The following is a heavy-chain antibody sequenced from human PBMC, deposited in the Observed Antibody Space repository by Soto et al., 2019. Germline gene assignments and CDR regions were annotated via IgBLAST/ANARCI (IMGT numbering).Heavy chain of an antibody. CDR2: IDPSDSYT. D-gene: IGHD6-19*01. V-gene: IGHV5-10-1*01. J-gene: IGHJ6*02. CDR1: GYSFTSYW. Sequence: HGESLKISCKGSGYSFTSYWISWVRQMAGKGLEWMGTIDPSDSYTNYSPSFQGHVTMSADKSISTAYLQWRSLKASDTAMYYCARHPAIAVAGAVYGMDVWCPGTTVTVSS. CDR3: ARHPAIAVAGAVYGMDV.